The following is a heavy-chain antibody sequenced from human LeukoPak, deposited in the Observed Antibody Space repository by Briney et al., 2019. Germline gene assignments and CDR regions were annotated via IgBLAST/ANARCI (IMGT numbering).Heavy chain of an antibody. CDR2: ISAYNGNT. J-gene: IGHJ6*04. D-gene: IGHD3-9*01. Sequence: ASVKVSCKASGYTFTSYGISWVRQALGQGLEWMGWISAYNGNTNYAQKLQGRVTMTTDTSTSTAYMELRSLRSDDTAVYYCARGVQDYDILTGYYRGKRLDVWGKGTTVTVSS. V-gene: IGHV1-18*01. CDR3: ARGVQDYDILTGYYRGKRLDV. CDR1: GYTFTSYG.